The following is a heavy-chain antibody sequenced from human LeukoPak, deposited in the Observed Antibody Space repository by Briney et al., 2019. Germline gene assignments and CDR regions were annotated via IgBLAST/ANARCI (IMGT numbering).Heavy chain of an antibody. Sequence: SETLSLTCAVYAGSFSGYYWSWIRQPPGKGLEWIGEINHSGSTNYNPSLKSRVTISVDTSKNQFSLKLSSVTAADTAVYYCAREGSSSWYRDRPFDYWGQGTLVTVSS. V-gene: IGHV4-34*01. CDR1: AGSFSGYY. CDR3: AREGSSSWYRDRPFDY. J-gene: IGHJ4*02. D-gene: IGHD6-13*01. CDR2: INHSGST.